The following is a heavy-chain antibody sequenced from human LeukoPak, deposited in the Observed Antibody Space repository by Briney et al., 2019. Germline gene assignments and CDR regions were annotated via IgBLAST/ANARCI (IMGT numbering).Heavy chain of an antibody. CDR2: IWYDGSNK. J-gene: IGHJ5*02. CDR3: ARGGAGNCGGACYLNWFDP. V-gene: IGHV3-33*01. D-gene: IGHD2-21*02. CDR1: GFTFSSYG. Sequence: GGSLRLSCAASGFTFSSYGMHWVRQAPGKGLEWVAVIWYDGSNKYYADSVKGRFTISRDNSKNTLYLQMNSLRAEDTAVYYCARGGAGNCGGACYLNWFDPWGQGTLVTVSS.